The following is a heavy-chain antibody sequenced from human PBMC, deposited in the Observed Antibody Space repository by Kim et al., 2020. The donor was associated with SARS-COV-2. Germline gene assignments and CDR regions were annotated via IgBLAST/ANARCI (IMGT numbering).Heavy chain of an antibody. CDR2: IYHSGST. Sequence: SETLSLTCTVSGYSISSGYYWGWIRQPPGKGLEWIGSIYHSGSTYYNPSLKSRVTISVDTSKNQFSLKLSSVTAADTAVYYCARQGTTWSGYYRMGDGYYYYGMDVWGQGTTVTVSS. CDR1: GYSISSGYY. V-gene: IGHV4-38-2*02. D-gene: IGHD3-3*01. J-gene: IGHJ6*02. CDR3: ARQGTTWSGYYRMGDGYYYYGMDV.